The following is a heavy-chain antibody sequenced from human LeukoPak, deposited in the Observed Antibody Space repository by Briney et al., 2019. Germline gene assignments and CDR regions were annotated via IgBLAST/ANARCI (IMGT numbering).Heavy chain of an antibody. CDR2: INYSGST. CDR3: ARQIGAGRWSFDY. D-gene: IGHD4-23*01. Sequence: SETLSLTCTVSDGSISSSSYYWGWIRQPPGTGLDSIGSINYSGSTYYNPSLKRRVTISVDTSTNQFSLKLPSVTAADTAVYYCARQIGAGRWSFDYWGQGTLVTVSS. V-gene: IGHV4-39*01. J-gene: IGHJ4*02. CDR1: DGSISSSSYY.